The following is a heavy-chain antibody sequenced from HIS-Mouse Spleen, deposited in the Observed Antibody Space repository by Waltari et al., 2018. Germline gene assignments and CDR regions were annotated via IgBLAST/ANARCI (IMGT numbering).Heavy chain of an antibody. D-gene: IGHD2-15*01. V-gene: IGHV4-39*07. J-gene: IGHJ4*02. Sequence: QLQLQESGPGLVKPSETLSLTCTVPGGSIRSSSYYWGWIRQPPGKGLEWIGSIYYSGSTYYNPSLKSRVTISVDTSKNQFSLKLSSVTAADTAVYYCASGVVVAATAVHFDYWGQGTLVTVSS. CDR3: ASGVVVAATAVHFDY. CDR1: GGSIRSSSYY. CDR2: IYYSGST.